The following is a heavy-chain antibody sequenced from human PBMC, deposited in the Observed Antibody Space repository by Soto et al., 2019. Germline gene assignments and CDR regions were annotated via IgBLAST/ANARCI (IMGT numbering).Heavy chain of an antibody. D-gene: IGHD5-18*01. CDR2: ISADGYST. CDR3: AKLVNSASTY. Sequence: EVQLLESGGDLVQPGASLRLSCAASGFTFSSYAMIWARQAPGKGLEWVSAISADGYSTFYADSVRGRFTIARDNSKNTLYLQMGSLRAADTALYYCAKLVNSASTYWGRGTLVAVSS. CDR1: GFTFSSYA. V-gene: IGHV3-23*01. J-gene: IGHJ4*02.